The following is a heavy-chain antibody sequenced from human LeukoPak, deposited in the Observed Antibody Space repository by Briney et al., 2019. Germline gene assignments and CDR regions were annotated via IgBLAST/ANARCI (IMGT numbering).Heavy chain of an antibody. J-gene: IGHJ5*02. CDR1: GFTFSNDW. D-gene: IGHD2-2*01. CDR2: INTDGSTT. CDR3: ARDPDCSSTSCYFSKVDP. Sequence: PGGSLRLSCAASGFTFSNDWMHWVRQAPGKGLVWVSRINTDGSTTTYADSVKGRFTISRDNAKNTLYLQMNSLRVEDTAVYYCARDPDCSSTSCYFSKVDPWGQGTLVTVSS. V-gene: IGHV3-74*01.